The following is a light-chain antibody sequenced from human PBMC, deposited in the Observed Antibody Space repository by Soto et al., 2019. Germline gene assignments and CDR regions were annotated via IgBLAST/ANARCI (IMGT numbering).Light chain of an antibody. J-gene: IGKJ4*01. V-gene: IGKV1-39*01. CDR2: AAS. CDR1: QSITSH. CDR3: QQSYSTPLT. Sequence: DIQMTQSPSSLSASVGDRVTITCRAGQSITSHLNWYQKKEGKAPKLLILAASSLQSGVPSRFSGSGSGTDFTLTISSLQPEDFATYYCQQSYSTPLTFGGGTKVEIK.